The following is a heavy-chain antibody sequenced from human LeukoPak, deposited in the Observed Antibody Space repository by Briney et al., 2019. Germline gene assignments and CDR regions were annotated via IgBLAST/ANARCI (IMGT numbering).Heavy chain of an antibody. CDR2: IYYSGST. Sequence: SETLSLTCTVSGGSVSSGSYYWSWIRQPPGKGLEWIGYIYYSGSTNYNPSLKSRVTISVDTSKNQFSLKLSSVTAADTAVYYCARDSVGYYDCWGQGTLVTVSS. V-gene: IGHV4-61*01. CDR3: ARDSVGYYDC. D-gene: IGHD3-22*01. CDR1: GGSVSSGSYY. J-gene: IGHJ4*02.